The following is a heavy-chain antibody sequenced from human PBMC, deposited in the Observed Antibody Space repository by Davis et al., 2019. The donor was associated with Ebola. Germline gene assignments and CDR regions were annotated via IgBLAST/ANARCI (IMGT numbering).Heavy chain of an antibody. CDR1: GGSISSSSYY. Sequence: MPSETLSLTCTVSGGSISSSSYYWVWIRQPPGQGLEWIGSVYYSGSTNYNPSLKSRITISVDTTKNQFSLKLSSVTAADTAVYYCARALTTVTTPWFDPWGQGTLVTVSS. CDR3: ARALTTVTTPWFDP. D-gene: IGHD4-17*01. J-gene: IGHJ5*02. CDR2: VYYSGST. V-gene: IGHV4-39*07.